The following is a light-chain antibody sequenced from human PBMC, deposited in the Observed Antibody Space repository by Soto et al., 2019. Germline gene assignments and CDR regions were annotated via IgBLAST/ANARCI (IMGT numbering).Light chain of an antibody. Sequence: DIQMTQSPSSLSASVGDRVTITCRASQTISSWLAWYQQKPGKVPKLLIYAASTLQSGVPSRFSGSGSGTDFTLTISCLQSEDVATYYCQKYNSAPLTFGGGTKVDIK. CDR2: AAS. CDR1: QTISSW. V-gene: IGKV1-27*01. CDR3: QKYNSAPLT. J-gene: IGKJ4*01.